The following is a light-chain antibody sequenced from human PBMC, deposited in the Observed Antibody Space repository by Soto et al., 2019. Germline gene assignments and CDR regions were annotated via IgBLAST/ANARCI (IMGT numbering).Light chain of an antibody. CDR2: GAS. CDR3: QQYNNWPST. CDR1: QCVSSN. J-gene: IGKJ4*01. Sequence: EIVMTQSPATLSVSPGERATLSCRASQCVSSNLAWYQQKPGRAPRLLIYGASTRATGIPARFSGSGSGTEFTLTISSLLSECFAVYYCQQYNNWPSTFGGGTKVDIK. V-gene: IGKV3-15*01.